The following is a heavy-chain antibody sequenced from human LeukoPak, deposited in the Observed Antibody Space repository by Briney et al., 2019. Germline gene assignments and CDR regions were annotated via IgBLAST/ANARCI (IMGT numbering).Heavy chain of an antibody. V-gene: IGHV4-4*02. CDR2: VYHSGST. CDR3: AREYGSGIFDY. D-gene: IGHD3-10*01. J-gene: IGHJ4*02. CDR1: GGSISSSYW. Sequence: SETLSLTCAVSGGSISSSYWWSWVRQPPGKGLEWIGEVYHSGSTNYSPSLKSRVTISVDTSKNPFSLKLSSVTAADTAVYYCAREYGSGIFDYWGQGTLVTVSS.